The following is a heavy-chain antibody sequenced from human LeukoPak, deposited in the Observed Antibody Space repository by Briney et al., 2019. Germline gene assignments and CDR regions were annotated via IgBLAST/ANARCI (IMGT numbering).Heavy chain of an antibody. J-gene: IGHJ4*02. Sequence: ASVRVSCKASGYTFTSYDINWVRQDTGQGLEWMGWMNPNSGNTGYAQKFQGRVTMTRDTSISTAYMELSRLGSDDTAVYYCARERVSRTMVRGRGPDYWGQGTLVTVSS. V-gene: IGHV1-8*01. CDR1: GYTFTSYD. D-gene: IGHD3-10*01. CDR2: MNPNSGNT. CDR3: ARERVSRTMVRGRGPDY.